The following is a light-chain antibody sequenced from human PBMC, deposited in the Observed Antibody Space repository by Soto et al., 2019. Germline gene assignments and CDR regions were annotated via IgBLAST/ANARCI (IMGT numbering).Light chain of an antibody. CDR1: QSLSSN. CDR2: GAS. Sequence: EIVMTQSPATLSVSPGERATLSCRASQSLSSNLAWYQQKPGQAPRLLIYGASTRATGIPARFSGSGSGTEFTLTISSLQSEDFAVYYCQRHQNWHLTFGGGTKVEIK. V-gene: IGKV3-15*01. CDR3: QRHQNWHLT. J-gene: IGKJ4*01.